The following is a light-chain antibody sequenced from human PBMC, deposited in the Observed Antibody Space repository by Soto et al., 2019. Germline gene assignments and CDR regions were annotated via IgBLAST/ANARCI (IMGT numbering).Light chain of an antibody. CDR3: QQRSNWRRIT. CDR1: QSVSSY. J-gene: IGKJ5*01. Sequence: EIVLTQSPATLSLSPGERATLSCRASQSVSSYLAWYQQKPGQAPRLLIYDASNRATGIPARFSGSGSGTDFTLTIISLEPEDFAVYYCQQRSNWRRITFGQGTRLEIK. CDR2: DAS. V-gene: IGKV3-11*01.